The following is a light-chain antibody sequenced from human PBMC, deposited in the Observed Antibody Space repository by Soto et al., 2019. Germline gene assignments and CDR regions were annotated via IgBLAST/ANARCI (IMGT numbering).Light chain of an antibody. V-gene: IGKV3-11*01. CDR1: QSVSSY. CDR2: DAS. Sequence: SPASLCLSHGERATLSCRASQSVSSYLAWYQQKPGQAPRLLIYDASNRATGIPVRFSGSGSGTDFILLRCRLEPEDVVLYYCPQRNIWPVTFAEGTRLEIK. J-gene: IGKJ5*01. CDR3: PQRNIWPVT.